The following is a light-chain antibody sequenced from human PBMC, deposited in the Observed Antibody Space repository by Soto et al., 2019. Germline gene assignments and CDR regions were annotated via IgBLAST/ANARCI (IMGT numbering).Light chain of an antibody. CDR2: GAS. V-gene: IGKV3-15*01. Sequence: EIVMTQSPATLSVSPGERATLSCRASQTVSSNLAWYQQKPGQAPRLLIYGASTRATGIPARFSGSGSGTEFTLTISSLQPEDLAVYYCQQYNTWPPRYTFGQGTKLEIK. CDR1: QTVSSN. CDR3: QQYNTWPPRYT. J-gene: IGKJ2*01.